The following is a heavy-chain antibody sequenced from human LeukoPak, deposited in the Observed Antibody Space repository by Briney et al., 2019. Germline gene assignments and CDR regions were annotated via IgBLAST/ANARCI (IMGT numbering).Heavy chain of an antibody. V-gene: IGHV4-59*01. Sequence: SETLSLTCTVSGGSISSYYWSWIRQPPGKGPEWIGYIYYSGSTNYNPSLKSRVTISVDTSKNQFSLKLSSVTAADTAVYYCARQGGSYYVFDYWGQGTLVTVSS. D-gene: IGHD1-26*01. CDR2: IYYSGST. J-gene: IGHJ4*02. CDR1: GGSISSYY. CDR3: ARQGGSYYVFDY.